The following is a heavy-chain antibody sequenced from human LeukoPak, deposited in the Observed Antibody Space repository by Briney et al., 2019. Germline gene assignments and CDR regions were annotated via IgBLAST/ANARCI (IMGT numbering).Heavy chain of an antibody. Sequence: ASVKVSCKASGYTFTGYYMHWVRQAPGQGLEWMGWINPNSGGTNYAQKFQGRVTMTRDTSISTAYMELSRLRSDDTAVYYCARLAARRNDAFDIWGQGTMVTVSS. J-gene: IGHJ3*02. D-gene: IGHD2-15*01. CDR1: GYTFTGYY. V-gene: IGHV1-2*02. CDR3: ARLAARRNDAFDI. CDR2: INPNSGGT.